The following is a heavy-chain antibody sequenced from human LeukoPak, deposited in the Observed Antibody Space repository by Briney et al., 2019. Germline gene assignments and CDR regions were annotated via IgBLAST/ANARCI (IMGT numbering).Heavy chain of an antibody. CDR1: GFTFSTYW. J-gene: IGHJ4*02. D-gene: IGHD3-10*01. CDR3: ARGGQYGSGDY. CDR2: IDGGGRGI. V-gene: IGHV3-74*01. Sequence: GGSLRLSCAVSGFTFSTYWMHWVRQAPGKGLVWVSRIDGGGRGITYADSVKGRFTISRDNAKNTLYLQMNSLRAEDTAVYYCARGGQYGSGDYWGQGTLVTVSS.